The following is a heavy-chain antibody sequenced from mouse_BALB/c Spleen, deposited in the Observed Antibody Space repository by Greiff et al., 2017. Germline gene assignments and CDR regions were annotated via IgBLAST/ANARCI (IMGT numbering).Heavy chain of an antibody. Sequence: VQLQQSGAELMKPGASVKISCKATGYTFSSYWIEWVKQRPGHGLEWIGEILPGSGSTNYNEKFKGKATFTADTSSNTAYMQLSSLTSEDSAVYYCARGGEVYAMDYWGLGTSVTVSS. CDR1: GYTFSSYW. CDR3: ARGGEVYAMDY. J-gene: IGHJ4*01. V-gene: IGHV1-9*01. CDR2: ILPGSGST.